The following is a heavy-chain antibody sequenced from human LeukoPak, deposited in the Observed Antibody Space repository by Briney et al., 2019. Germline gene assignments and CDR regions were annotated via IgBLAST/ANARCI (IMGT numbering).Heavy chain of an antibody. J-gene: IGHJ4*02. CDR2: IYPGDSDT. V-gene: IGHV5-51*01. D-gene: IGHD3-3*01. Sequence: GESLKISCKGSGYRFTSYWIGWVRQMPGKGLEWMGIIYPGDSDTRYSPSFQGQVTISADKSISTAYLQWSSLKASDTAMYYCARRIGLDFWSGYYSSFDYWGQGTLVTVSS. CDR1: GYRFTSYW. CDR3: ARRIGLDFWSGYYSSFDY.